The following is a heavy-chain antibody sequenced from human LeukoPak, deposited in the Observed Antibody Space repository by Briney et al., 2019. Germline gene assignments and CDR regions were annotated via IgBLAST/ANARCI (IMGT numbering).Heavy chain of an antibody. Sequence: GGSLRLSCSASGFTFSSYSMNWVRQAPGKGLEWVSSISSSSSYIYYADSVKGRFTISRDNAKNSLYLQMNSLRAEDTAVYYCARVARYCSGGSCYSGNYYGMDVWGQGTTVTVSS. D-gene: IGHD2-15*01. CDR3: ARVARYCSGGSCYSGNYYGMDV. J-gene: IGHJ6*02. CDR1: GFTFSSYS. V-gene: IGHV3-21*01. CDR2: ISSSSSYI.